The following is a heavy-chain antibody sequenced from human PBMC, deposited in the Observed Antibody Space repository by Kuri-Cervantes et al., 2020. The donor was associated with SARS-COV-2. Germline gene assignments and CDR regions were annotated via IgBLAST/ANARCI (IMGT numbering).Heavy chain of an antibody. Sequence: GGSLRLSCAASGFTFSSYAMHWVRQAPGKGLEWVAVISYDGSNKYYADSVKGRFTISRDNSKNTLYLQMNSLRAEDTAVYYCARTYSESYSDAFDIWGQGTMVTVSS. J-gene: IGHJ3*02. D-gene: IGHD1-26*01. V-gene: IGHV3-30*04. CDR1: GFTFSSYA. CDR2: ISYDGSNK. CDR3: ARTYSESYSDAFDI.